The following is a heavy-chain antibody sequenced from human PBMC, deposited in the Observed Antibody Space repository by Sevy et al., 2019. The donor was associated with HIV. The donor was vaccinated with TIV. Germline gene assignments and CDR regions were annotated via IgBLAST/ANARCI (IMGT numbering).Heavy chain of an antibody. V-gene: IGHV4-59*08. CDR1: GGSITSLY. CDR3: AGENAWGRCYS. CDR2: IYYNGHI. D-gene: IGHD1-26*01. J-gene: IGHJ4*02. Sequence: SETLSLTCTVSGGSITSLYWNWIRQPPGKGLEWIANIYYNGHINYNPSLKSRVTLSLDRSKNQFSLRLSSVTAADTARYYCAGENAWGRCYSWGQGTLVTVSS.